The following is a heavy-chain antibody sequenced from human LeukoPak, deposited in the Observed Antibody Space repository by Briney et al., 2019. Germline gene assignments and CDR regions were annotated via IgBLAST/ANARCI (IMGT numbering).Heavy chain of an antibody. J-gene: IGHJ3*02. CDR2: IYYSGST. Sequence: SQTLSLTCTVSGGSISSGGYYWSWIRQHPGKGLEWIGYIYYSGSTYYNPSLKSRVTISVDTSKNQFSLNLSSVTAADTAVYYCARVKTSSFVFDIWGQGTMVTVSS. V-gene: IGHV4-31*03. CDR3: ARVKTSSFVFDI. CDR1: GGSISSGGYY.